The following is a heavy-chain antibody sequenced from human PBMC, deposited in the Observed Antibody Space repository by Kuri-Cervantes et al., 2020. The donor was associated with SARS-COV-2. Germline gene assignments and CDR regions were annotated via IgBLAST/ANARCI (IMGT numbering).Heavy chain of an antibody. CDR1: GGSFSGYY. CDR2: IYYSGST. CDR3: ARQRGGFLEWLLYYDY. V-gene: IGHV4-59*04. Sequence: SETLSLTCAVYGGSFSGYYWSWIRQPPGKGLEWIGYIYYSGSTYYNPSLKSRVTISVDTSKNQFSLKLSSVTAADTAVYYCARQRGGFLEWLLYYDYWGQGTLVTVS. D-gene: IGHD3-3*01. J-gene: IGHJ4*02.